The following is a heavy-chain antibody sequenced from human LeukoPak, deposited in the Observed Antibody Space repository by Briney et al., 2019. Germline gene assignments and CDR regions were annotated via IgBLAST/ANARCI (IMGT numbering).Heavy chain of an antibody. D-gene: IGHD2-21*01. J-gene: IGHJ4*02. CDR2: ISGRGDRS. CDR1: GFTFSSYD. V-gene: IGHV3-23*01. CDR3: VKDMWRGYFDF. Sequence: SGGSLRLSCAASGFTFSSYDMTWVRQAPGKGLEWVSSISGRGDRSFYAGSVKGRFTISRESSEHTLFLQLNSVRAEDTAICHCVKDMWRGYFDFWGQGTLVT.